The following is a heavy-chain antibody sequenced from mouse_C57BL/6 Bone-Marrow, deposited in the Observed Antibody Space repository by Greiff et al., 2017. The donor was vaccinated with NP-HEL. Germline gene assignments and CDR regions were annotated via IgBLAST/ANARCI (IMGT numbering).Heavy chain of an antibody. D-gene: IGHD2-3*01. J-gene: IGHJ4*01. Sequence: VQLQQPGAELVKPGASVKMSCKASGYTFTSYWITWVKQRPGHGLEWIGEILPGSGSTNYNEKFKGKATFTADTSSNTAYMQLSSLTTEDSAIYYCARGDDGYSYAMDYWGQGTSVTVSS. V-gene: IGHV1-9*01. CDR1: GYTFTSYW. CDR3: ARGDDGYSYAMDY. CDR2: ILPGSGST.